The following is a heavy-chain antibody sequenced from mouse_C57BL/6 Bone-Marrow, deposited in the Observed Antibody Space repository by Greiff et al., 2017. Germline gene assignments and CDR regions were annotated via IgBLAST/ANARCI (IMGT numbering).Heavy chain of an antibody. V-gene: IGHV1-69*01. CDR1: GYTFTSYW. J-gene: IGHJ4*01. Sequence: QVQLQQPGAELVMPGASVKLSCKASGYTFTSYWMHWVKQRPGQGLEWIGEIDPSDSYTNYNQKFKGKSTLTVDKSSSTAYMQLSSLTSEDAAVYYCARVNYYYDSSYEPYYYAVDYWGQGTSVTVSS. D-gene: IGHD1-1*01. CDR2: IDPSDSYT. CDR3: ARVNYYYDSSYEPYYYAVDY.